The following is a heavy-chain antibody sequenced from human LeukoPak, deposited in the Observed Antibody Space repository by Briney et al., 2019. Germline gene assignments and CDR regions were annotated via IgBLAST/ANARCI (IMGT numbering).Heavy chain of an antibody. CDR1: GYTFTSYG. D-gene: IGHD3-10*01. CDR3: ARDSEITMVRGVIIKFGSNWFDP. J-gene: IGHJ5*02. Sequence: ASVKVSCKASGYTFTSYGISWVRQAPGQVLEWMGWISAYNGNTNYAQKLQGRVTMTTDTSTSTAYMELRSLRSDDTAVYYCARDSEITMVRGVIIKFGSNWFDPWGQGTLVTVSS. V-gene: IGHV1-18*01. CDR2: ISAYNGNT.